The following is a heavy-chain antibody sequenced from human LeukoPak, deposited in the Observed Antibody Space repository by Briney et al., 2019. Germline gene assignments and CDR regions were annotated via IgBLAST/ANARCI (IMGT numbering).Heavy chain of an antibody. V-gene: IGHV3-23*01. CDR2: ISGSGGST. CDR3: AKGRANYYDSSGPFDY. Sequence: GGSLRLSCAASGFTFSSYAMSWVRQAPGKGLEWVSAISGSGGSTYYADSVKGRFTISRDNSENTLYLQMNSLRAEDTAVYYCAKGRANYYDSSGPFDYWGQGTLVTVSS. D-gene: IGHD3-22*01. J-gene: IGHJ4*02. CDR1: GFTFSSYA.